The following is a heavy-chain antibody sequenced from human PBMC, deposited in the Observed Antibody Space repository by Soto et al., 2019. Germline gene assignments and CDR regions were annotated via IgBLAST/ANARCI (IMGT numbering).Heavy chain of an antibody. V-gene: IGHV3-30*18. J-gene: IGHJ4*02. Sequence: GGSLRLSCAASVFTFSSCGMHWVRQAPGKGLEWVAVISYDGSDKYYADSVKGRFTISRDSSKNMLYLQMYSLRAEVTAVYFRAKDSGSSGWYSYFDHWGQGILVTVSS. CDR1: VFTFSSCG. CDR3: AKDSGSSGWYSYFDH. D-gene: IGHD6-19*01. CDR2: ISYDGSDK.